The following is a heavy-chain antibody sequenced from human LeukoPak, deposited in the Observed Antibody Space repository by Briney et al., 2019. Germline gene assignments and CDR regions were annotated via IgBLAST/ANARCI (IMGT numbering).Heavy chain of an antibody. Sequence: GSLRLSCAASGFTFSSYWMSWIRQPPGKGLEWIGEINHSGSTNYNPSLKSRVTISVDTSKNQFSLKLSSVTAADTAVYYCARHSRYCSGGSCYRFDYWGQGTLVTVSS. V-gene: IGHV4-34*01. CDR2: INHSGST. D-gene: IGHD2-15*01. CDR1: GFTFSSYW. J-gene: IGHJ4*02. CDR3: ARHSRYCSGGSCYRFDY.